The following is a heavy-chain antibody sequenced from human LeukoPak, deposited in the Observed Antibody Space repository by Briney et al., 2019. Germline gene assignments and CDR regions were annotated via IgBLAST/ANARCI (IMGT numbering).Heavy chain of an antibody. CDR1: GFTVSNTY. V-gene: IGHV3-53*01. J-gene: IGHJ4*02. D-gene: IGHD2-21*01. CDR3: AREGDSYFHRAGYFDY. CDR2: IYSGGSI. Sequence: GGSLRLSCAASGFTVSNTYMSWVRQAPGKGLEWVSVIYSGGSIYYAESVKGRFTISRDNSENTLYLQMNSLRAEDAAVYYCAREGDSYFHRAGYFDYWGQGTLVTVSS.